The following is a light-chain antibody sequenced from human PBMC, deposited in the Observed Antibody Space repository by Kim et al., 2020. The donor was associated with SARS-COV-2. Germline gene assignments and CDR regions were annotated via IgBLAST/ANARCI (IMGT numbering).Light chain of an antibody. J-gene: IGLJ3*02. CDR2: GNS. CDR3: QSYDSSPSDWV. CDR1: SSNIGAGYD. V-gene: IGLV1-40*01. Sequence: QSVLTQPPSVSGAPGQRVTISCTGSSSNIGAGYDVHWYQQLPGTAPKLLIYGNSNRPSGVPDRFSGSKSGTSASLAITGLQAEDEADYYCQSYDSSPSDWVFGGGTQLTVL.